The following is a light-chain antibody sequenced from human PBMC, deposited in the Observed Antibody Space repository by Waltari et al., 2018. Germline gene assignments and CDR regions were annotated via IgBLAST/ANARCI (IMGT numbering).Light chain of an antibody. CDR2: YAS. J-gene: IGKJ4*01. CDR1: QAINNY. CDR3: QQYDNFPLT. V-gene: IGKV1-33*01. Sequence: DSQMTQSPSSLSASVGDRVTITCRASQAINNYLSWYQQKPGKAPKRLIYYASSLESGVPSRFSGSGSGTDYTLIISSLQPEDIATYYCQQYDNFPLTFGGGTKVEIK.